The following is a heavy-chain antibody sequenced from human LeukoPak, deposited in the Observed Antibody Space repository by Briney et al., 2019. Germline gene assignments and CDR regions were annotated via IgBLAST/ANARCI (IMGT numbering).Heavy chain of an antibody. J-gene: IGHJ4*02. D-gene: IGHD3-10*01. CDR2: IWYDGSNK. Sequence: RSLRLSCAASGFTFSSYGMHWVRQAPGKGLEWVAVIWYDGSNKYYADSVKGRFTISRDNSKNTLYLQMNSLRAEDTAVYYCARDPYGSGSYYRVFDYWGQGTLVTVSS. V-gene: IGHV3-33*01. CDR1: GFTFSSYG. CDR3: ARDPYGSGSYYRVFDY.